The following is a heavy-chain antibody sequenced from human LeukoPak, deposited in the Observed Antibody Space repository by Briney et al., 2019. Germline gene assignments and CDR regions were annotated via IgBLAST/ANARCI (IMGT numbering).Heavy chain of an antibody. CDR2: IYYSGST. CDR3: ARDREYRYYYGSHYYYYYYMDV. Sequence: SETLSLTCTVSGGSISSSSYYWGWIRQPPGKGLEWIGSIYYSGSTYYNPSLKSRVTISVDTSKNQFSLKLSSVTAADTAVYYCARDREYRYYYGSHYYYYYYMDVWGKGTTVTVSS. CDR1: GGSISSSSYY. J-gene: IGHJ6*03. V-gene: IGHV4-39*07. D-gene: IGHD3-10*01.